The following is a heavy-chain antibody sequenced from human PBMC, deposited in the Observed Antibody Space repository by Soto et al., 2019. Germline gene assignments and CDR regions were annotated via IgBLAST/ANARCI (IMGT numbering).Heavy chain of an antibody. V-gene: IGHV2-5*02. Sequence: QITLKESGPTLVKPTQTLTLTCTFSGFSLSAGGVGVGWIRQPPGKALECLALIYWDDDKRYRPSLKSRLTLTKDTSTTLVVLTMTNMDPMDTATYYCAHGGPKASLVDFWGQGTLVTVSS. CDR3: AHGGPKASLVDF. D-gene: IGHD3-16*01. CDR2: IYWDDDK. CDR1: GFSLSAGGVG. J-gene: IGHJ4*02.